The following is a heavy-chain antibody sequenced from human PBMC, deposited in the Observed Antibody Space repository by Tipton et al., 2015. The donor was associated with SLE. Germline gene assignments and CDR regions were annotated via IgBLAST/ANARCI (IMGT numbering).Heavy chain of an antibody. CDR3: ARSTNWNSAAYYFDL. CDR1: GGSISRHY. J-gene: IGHJ4*02. D-gene: IGHD1-1*01. CDR2: IFFSGNT. Sequence: TLSLTCTVSGGSISRHYWTWIRQPPGKGLEWFGYIFFSGNTKYNPSLNSRITMSIDTSKDQFSLRLTSVTAADTAIYYCARSTNWNSAAYYFDLWGQGKLVTVSS. V-gene: IGHV4-59*11.